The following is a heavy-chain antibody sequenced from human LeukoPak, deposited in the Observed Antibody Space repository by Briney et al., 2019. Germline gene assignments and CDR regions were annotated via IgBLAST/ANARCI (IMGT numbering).Heavy chain of an antibody. CDR2: ISGDGGSS. CDR3: AKDMGGSGRNWASNWFDP. V-gene: IGHV3-43*02. CDR1: GFTFGDYP. D-gene: IGHD1-26*01. Sequence: GGSLRLSCAASGFTFGDYPMHWVRQAPGKGLEWVSLISGDGGSSFQADSVRGRFTISRDNSKNSLYLQMNSLRSEDTALYYCAKDMGGSGRNWASNWFDPWGQRTLVTVS. J-gene: IGHJ5*02.